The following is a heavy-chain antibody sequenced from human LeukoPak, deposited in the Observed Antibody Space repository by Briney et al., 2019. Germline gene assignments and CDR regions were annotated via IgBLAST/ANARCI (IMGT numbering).Heavy chain of an antibody. V-gene: IGHV3-30*03. J-gene: IGHJ3*02. CDR1: GFTFSSYG. CDR3: ARDQLSGYSGYAHAFDI. CDR2: ISYDGSNK. Sequence: PGGSLRLSCAASGFTFSSYGMHWVRQAPGKGLEWVAVISYDGSNKYYADSVKGRFTISRDNSKNTLYLQMNSLRAEDTAVYYCARDQLSGYSGYAHAFDIWGQGTMVTVSS. D-gene: IGHD5-12*01.